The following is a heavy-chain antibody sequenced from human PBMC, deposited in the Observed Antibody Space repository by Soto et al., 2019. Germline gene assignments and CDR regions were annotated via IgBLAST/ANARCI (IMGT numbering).Heavy chain of an antibody. CDR1: GGSFSGYY. Sequence: SETLSLTCAVYGGSFSGYYWGWIRQPPGKGLEWIGEINHSGSTNYNPSLKSRVTISVDTSKNQFSLKLSSVTAADTAVYYCAGGLGGPKDIVVVVAATGFDYWGQGTLVTVSS. CDR2: INHSGST. CDR3: AGGLGGPKDIVVVVAATGFDY. D-gene: IGHD2-15*01. J-gene: IGHJ4*02. V-gene: IGHV4-34*01.